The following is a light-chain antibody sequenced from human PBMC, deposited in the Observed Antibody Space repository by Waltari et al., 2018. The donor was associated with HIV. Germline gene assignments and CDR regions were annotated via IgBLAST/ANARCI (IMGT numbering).Light chain of an antibody. CDR3: QVWDSSSNHVV. CDR2: YDN. Sequence: SYVLTQPPSVSVAPGKTARITCEGDNIGGKRGHWYQQKAGHAPVLVIYYDNDRPSGIPERFSGFNSGNTATLTISGVEAGDEADYYCQVWDSSSNHVVFGGGTKLTAL. J-gene: IGLJ3*02. CDR1: NIGGKR. V-gene: IGLV3-21*04.